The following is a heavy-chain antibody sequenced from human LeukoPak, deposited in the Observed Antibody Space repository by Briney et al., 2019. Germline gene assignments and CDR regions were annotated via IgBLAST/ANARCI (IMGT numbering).Heavy chain of an antibody. J-gene: IGHJ4*02. V-gene: IGHV4-38-2*02. D-gene: IGHD6-19*01. Sequence: SETLSLTCTVSGYSISSGYYWGWIRQPPGKGLELIGSINHSGGTYYNPSLKSRVTISVDRSKNQFSLKLSSVTAADTAVYYCARGGGAVAGYFDYWGQGTLVTVSS. CDR2: INHSGGT. CDR1: GYSISSGYY. CDR3: ARGGGAVAGYFDY.